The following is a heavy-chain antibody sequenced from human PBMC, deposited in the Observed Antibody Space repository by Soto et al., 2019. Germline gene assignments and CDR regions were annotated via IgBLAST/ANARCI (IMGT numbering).Heavy chain of an antibody. CDR3: AREGGESSDGLYYFDS. J-gene: IGHJ4*02. V-gene: IGHV4-30-4*01. D-gene: IGHD3-16*01. Sequence: PXETLSLTGTVSGGSTSSDNYWSCIRQPPGKGLEWIGHIYYSGNTDYNPSLKSRLAISIDTSKNQFSLKLSSVTAADTAVYFCAREGGESSDGLYYFDSWGQGSLVTVSS. CDR1: GGSTSSDNY. CDR2: IYYSGNT.